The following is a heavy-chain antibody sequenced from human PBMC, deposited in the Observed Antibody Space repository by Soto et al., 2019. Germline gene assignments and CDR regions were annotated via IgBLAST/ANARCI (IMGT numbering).Heavy chain of an antibody. CDR2: INPNSGGT. V-gene: IGHV1-2*04. D-gene: IGHD6-6*01. CDR1: GYTFTGYY. Sequence: ASVKVSCKASGYTFTGYYMHWVRQAPGQGLEWMGWINPNSGGTNYAQKFQGWVTMTRDTSISTAYMELSRLRSDDTAVYYCAVGGLHEYSSSSQWVWFDPWGQGTLVTVSS. J-gene: IGHJ5*02. CDR3: AVGGLHEYSSSSQWVWFDP.